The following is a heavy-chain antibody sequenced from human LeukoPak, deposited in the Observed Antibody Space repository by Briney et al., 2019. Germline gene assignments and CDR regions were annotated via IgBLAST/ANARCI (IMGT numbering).Heavy chain of an antibody. Sequence: GGSLRLSCAASGFSFSDYWMSWVRQAPGKGLEWVANMKQDGSGEYYADSVKGRFTISRDNAKNSLYLQMNSLRAEDTALYYCTRVEPTKSDDCWGQGTLVTVSS. CDR2: MKQDGSGE. J-gene: IGHJ4*02. V-gene: IGHV3-7*01. CDR3: TRVEPTKSDDC. CDR1: GFSFSDYW. D-gene: IGHD1-14*01.